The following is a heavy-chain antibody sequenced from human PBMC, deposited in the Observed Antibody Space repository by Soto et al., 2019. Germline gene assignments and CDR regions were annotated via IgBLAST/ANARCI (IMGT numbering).Heavy chain of an antibody. V-gene: IGHV4-30-4*01. CDR2: IYYSGST. Sequence: SETLSLTCTVSGGFIGSDDYFWSWIRHSPGRGLEWIGYIYYSGSTYYNPSLKSRVTISVDTSKNQFSLKLSSVTAADTAVYYCARYSYYHHSSGYRPLDNRGQGTLVT. J-gene: IGHJ4*02. CDR3: ARYSYYHHSSGYRPLDN. CDR1: GGFIGSDDYF. D-gene: IGHD3-22*01.